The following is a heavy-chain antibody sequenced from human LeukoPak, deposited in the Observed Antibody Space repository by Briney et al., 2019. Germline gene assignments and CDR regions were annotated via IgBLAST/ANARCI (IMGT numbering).Heavy chain of an antibody. J-gene: IGHJ4*02. V-gene: IGHV1-2*02. CDR3: ARATTSGWYVDLDY. CDR2: IKPNSGGT. CDR1: GYTFTGYY. Sequence: CASVKVSCKASGYTFTGYYMRWVRQAPGQGLGGLGWIKPNSGGTNYAQKFQGRVTMTRDTSISTAYMELSRLRSDDTAVYYCARATTSGWYVDLDYWGQGTLVTVSS. D-gene: IGHD6-19*01.